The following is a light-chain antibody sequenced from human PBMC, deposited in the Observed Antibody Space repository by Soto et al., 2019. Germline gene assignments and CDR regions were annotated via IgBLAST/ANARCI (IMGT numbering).Light chain of an antibody. V-gene: IGKV1-5*03. Sequence: IQMTQSPSTLSASVGDRVTITCRASQSISIWLAWYQQKPGKAPKLLIYKASSLESEVPSRFSGSGSGTEFTLTINSLQPDDSAAYYCQQHNSDWTFGQGTKVEIK. J-gene: IGKJ1*01. CDR2: KAS. CDR1: QSISIW. CDR3: QQHNSDWT.